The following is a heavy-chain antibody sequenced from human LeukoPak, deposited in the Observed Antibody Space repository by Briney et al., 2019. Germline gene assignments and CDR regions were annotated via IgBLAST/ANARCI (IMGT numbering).Heavy chain of an antibody. D-gene: IGHD5-12*01. V-gene: IGHV4-4*07. CDR3: ARGPVNVATENYFDY. CDR1: GGSISSYY. J-gene: IGHJ4*02. CDR2: IYTSGST. Sequence: SETLSLTCTVSGGSISSYYWSWIRQPAGKGLEWIGRIYTSGSTNYNPSLKCRVTMSVDTSKNQFSLKLSSVTAADTAVYYCARGPVNVATENYFDYWGQGTLVTVCS.